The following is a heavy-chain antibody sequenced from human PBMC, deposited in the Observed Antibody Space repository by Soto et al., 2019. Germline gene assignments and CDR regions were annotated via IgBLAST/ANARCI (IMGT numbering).Heavy chain of an antibody. J-gene: IGHJ4*02. D-gene: IGHD3-10*01. CDR2: IKQDGSEK. CDR1: GFTFSSYW. V-gene: IGHV3-7*01. Sequence: GGSLRLSCAASGFTFSSYWMGWVRQAPGKGLEWVANIKQDGSEKYYVDSVKGRFTISRDNAKNSLYLQMNSLRAEDTAVYYCARDHVGFYGSGGQSFFDYWGQGTLVTVSS. CDR3: ARDHVGFYGSGGQSFFDY.